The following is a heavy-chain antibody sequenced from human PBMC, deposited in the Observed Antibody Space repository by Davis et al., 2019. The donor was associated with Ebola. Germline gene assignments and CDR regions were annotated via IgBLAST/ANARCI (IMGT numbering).Heavy chain of an antibody. CDR2: IYYSGST. Sequence: SETLSLTCAVYGGSFSGYYWSWIRQPPGKGLEWIGYIYYSGSTNYNPSLKSRVTISVDTSKNQFSLKLSSVTAADTAVYYCARGDRGGYVAGNWGQGTLVTVSS. V-gene: IGHV4-59*01. CDR1: GGSFSGYY. J-gene: IGHJ4*02. D-gene: IGHD1-26*01. CDR3: ARGDRGGYVAGN.